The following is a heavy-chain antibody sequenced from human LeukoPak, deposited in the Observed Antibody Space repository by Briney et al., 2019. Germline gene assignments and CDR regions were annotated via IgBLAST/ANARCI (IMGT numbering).Heavy chain of an antibody. CDR3: ASRRVYYDSSGYYDAFDI. J-gene: IGHJ3*02. CDR2: IYYSGST. CDR1: GGSISSGSYY. V-gene: IGHV4-39*01. D-gene: IGHD3-22*01. Sequence: SETLSLTCTVSGGSISSGSYYWGWIRQPPGKGLEWIGSIYYSGSTYYNPSLKSRVTISVDTSKNQFSLKLSSVTAADTAVYYCASRRVYYDSSGYYDAFDIWGQGTMVTVSS.